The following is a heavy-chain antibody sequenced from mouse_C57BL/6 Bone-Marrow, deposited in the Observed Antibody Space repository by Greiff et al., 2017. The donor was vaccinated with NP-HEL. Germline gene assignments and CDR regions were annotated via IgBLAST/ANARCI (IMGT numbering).Heavy chain of an antibody. CDR2: IWRGGST. CDR1: GFSLTSYG. Sequence: VQLVESGPGLVQPSQSLSITCTVSGFSLTSYGVHWVRQSPGKGLEWLGVIWRGGSTDYNAAFMSRLSITKDNSKSQVFFKMNSLQADDTAIYYCAKSYGSSYVGFDYWGQGTTLTVSS. CDR3: AKSYGSSYVGFDY. D-gene: IGHD1-1*01. V-gene: IGHV2-5*01. J-gene: IGHJ2*01.